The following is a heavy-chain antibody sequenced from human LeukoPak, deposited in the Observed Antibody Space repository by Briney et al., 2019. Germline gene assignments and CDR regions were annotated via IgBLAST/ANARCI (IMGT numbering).Heavy chain of an antibody. CDR2: INPNNGGT. CDR1: GYTFTGYY. J-gene: IGHJ4*02. D-gene: IGHD1-26*01. CDR3: VRDPSEVGAL. Sequence: GASVKVSCKASGYTFTGYYMHCVRQAPGQGLEWMGWINPNNGGTNYAQKFQGRVTMTSDTSISTAYMELSRLRSDDTAVYYCVRDPSEVGALWGQGSLDTVSS. V-gene: IGHV1-2*02.